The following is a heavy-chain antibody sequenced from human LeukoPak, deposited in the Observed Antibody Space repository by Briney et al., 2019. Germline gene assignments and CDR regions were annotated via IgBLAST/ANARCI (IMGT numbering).Heavy chain of an antibody. V-gene: IGHV1-18*01. Sequence: ASVNVSCKASGYTFPSYGISWVRQAPGQGLEWMGWISTYNGNTNYAREFQGRVTMTTDTSTSAAYMELRSLRSDDTAVYYCARDDCTSASCYLAYWGQGTLVTVSS. CDR3: ARDDCTSASCYLAY. CDR1: GYTFPSYG. CDR2: ISTYNGNT. D-gene: IGHD2-2*01. J-gene: IGHJ4*02.